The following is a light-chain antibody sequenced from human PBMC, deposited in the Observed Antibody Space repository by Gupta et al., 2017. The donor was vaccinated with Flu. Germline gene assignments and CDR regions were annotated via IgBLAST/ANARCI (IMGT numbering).Light chain of an antibody. J-gene: IGKJ2*01. CDR2: VAS. CDR1: QSVSSSY. Sequence: LPQTSHPLSFTHVTSATLSCRASQSVSSSYLAWYQQKPGQAPRLLIYVASSRASGIPDRFSGSGSGTDFTLTISRLEPEDFAVYYCQQYGSSPMYTFGQGTKLEIK. V-gene: IGKV3-20*01. CDR3: QQYGSSPMYT.